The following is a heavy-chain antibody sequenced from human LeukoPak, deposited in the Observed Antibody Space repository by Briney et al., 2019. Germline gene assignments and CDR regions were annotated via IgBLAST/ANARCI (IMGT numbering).Heavy chain of an antibody. D-gene: IGHD3-10*01. J-gene: IGHJ4*02. Sequence: PTETLSLTCNVSGYSLSSDYYGGWIRQRPGKGLEWIGIVFHGGNSYYNPSLQSRATISVDPSKNQFSLKLSSVTAADTAVYYCARFAPGSYFDYWGQGTLVSVSS. CDR1: GYSLSSDYY. CDR3: ARFAPGSYFDY. CDR2: VFHGGNS. V-gene: IGHV4-38-2*02.